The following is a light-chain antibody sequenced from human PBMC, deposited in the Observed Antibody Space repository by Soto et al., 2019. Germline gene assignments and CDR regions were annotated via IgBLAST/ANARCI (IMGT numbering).Light chain of an antibody. V-gene: IGLV2-14*03. CDR2: DVS. Sequence: QSVLTKPASVNGAPGQSIAISCAGTISDVGGYNSVSWYQQHPGKAPKLMIYDVSNRPSGVSNRFSGSKSVNTASLTISGLQAEDEADYYCRSFTSSSTPGYGFGTGTKVTVL. CDR3: RSFTSSSTPGYG. J-gene: IGLJ1*01. CDR1: ISDVGGYNS.